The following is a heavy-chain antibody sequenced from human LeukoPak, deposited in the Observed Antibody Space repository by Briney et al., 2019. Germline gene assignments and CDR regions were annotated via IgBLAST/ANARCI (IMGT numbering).Heavy chain of an antibody. J-gene: IGHJ3*02. CDR3: ARDYAGPMSFFGFDI. Sequence: PSETLSLTCAVSGGSISSSNWWSWVRQPPGKGLEWIGEIYHSGSTNYNPSLKSRVTISVDKSKNQFSLKLSSVTAADTAVYYCARDYAGPMSFFGFDIWGQGTMVTVSS. CDR2: IYHSGST. D-gene: IGHD3-16*01. V-gene: IGHV4-4*02. CDR1: GGSISSSNW.